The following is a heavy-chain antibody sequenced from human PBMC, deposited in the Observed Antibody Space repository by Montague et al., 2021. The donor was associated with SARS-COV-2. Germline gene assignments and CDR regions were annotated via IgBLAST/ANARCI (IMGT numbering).Heavy chain of an antibody. CDR2: IYNGGTT. CDR3: ATRTRYPQNDFGF. Sequence: SETLSLTCTVSGDSIRNSDYSWGWVRQPPGKGLDWIGNIYNGGTTFYNPSLKSRVTIFVDTSKNQFSLKLSSVTAADTAVYYCATRTRYPQNDFGFWGQGTLVTVSS. CDR1: GDSIRNSDYS. V-gene: IGHV4-39*01. D-gene: IGHD2-15*01. J-gene: IGHJ4*02.